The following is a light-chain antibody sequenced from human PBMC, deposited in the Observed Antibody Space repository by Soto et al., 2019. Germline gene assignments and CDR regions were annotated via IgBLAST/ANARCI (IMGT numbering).Light chain of an antibody. Sequence: DIQMTQSPSSLSASVGDRVTITCRASQSISSYLNWYQQKPGKAPKLLIYAASSLQSGVPSRFSGSGSGTDVTITISSLQPADFATYYCQQSYNTPTITFGQGTRLEIK. V-gene: IGKV1-39*01. CDR1: QSISSY. CDR2: AAS. J-gene: IGKJ5*01. CDR3: QQSYNTPTIT.